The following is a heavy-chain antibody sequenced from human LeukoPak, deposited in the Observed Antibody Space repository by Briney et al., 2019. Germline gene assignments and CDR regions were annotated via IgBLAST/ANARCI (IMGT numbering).Heavy chain of an antibody. CDR1: GFTFSTYS. J-gene: IGHJ4*02. CDR2: ISSSRSFI. D-gene: IGHD6-19*01. V-gene: IGHV3-21*01. Sequence: GGSLRLSCAASGFTFSTYSMTWVRQAPGKGLEWVSSISSSRSFIYYADSVKGRFTISRDSAKNPLYLQMNSLRAEDTAVYYCARLDSSGCPDYWGQGTLVTVSS. CDR3: ARLDSSGCPDY.